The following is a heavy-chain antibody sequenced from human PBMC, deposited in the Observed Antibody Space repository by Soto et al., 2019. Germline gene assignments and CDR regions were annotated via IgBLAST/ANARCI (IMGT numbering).Heavy chain of an antibody. CDR2: TYYTSKWNA. Sequence: SQTLSLTCDISGDRVSNNGAAWNWIRQSPSSGLEWLGRTYYTSKWNADYSISMRSRITIHPDTSKNQISLQVNSVTPEDTGVYYCARAIIGRTDIMDVWGQGTTVTVSS. CDR3: ARAIIGRTDIMDV. D-gene: IGHD1-20*01. CDR1: GDRVSNNGAA. V-gene: IGHV6-1*01. J-gene: IGHJ6*02.